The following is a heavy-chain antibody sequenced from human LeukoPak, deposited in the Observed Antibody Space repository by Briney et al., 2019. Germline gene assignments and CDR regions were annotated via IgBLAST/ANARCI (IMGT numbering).Heavy chain of an antibody. CDR2: IWYDGSNK. Sequence: GGSLRLSCAASGFTFSSYGMHWVRQAPGKGLEWVAVIWYDGSNKYYADSVKGRFTISRDNSKNTLYLQMNSLRAEDTAVYYCARAGGAVVITPFDYWGQGTLVTVSS. V-gene: IGHV3-33*01. CDR1: GFTFSSYG. D-gene: IGHD3-22*01. J-gene: IGHJ4*02. CDR3: ARAGGAVVITPFDY.